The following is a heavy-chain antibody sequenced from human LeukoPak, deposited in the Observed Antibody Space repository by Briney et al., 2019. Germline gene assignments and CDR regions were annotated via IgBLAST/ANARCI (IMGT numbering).Heavy chain of an antibody. CDR2: IYPADSDT. V-gene: IGHV5-51*01. J-gene: IGHJ4*02. CDR3: ARSLGAAAGTSDY. Sequence: GESLKISCKASGYTFTNQWIGWVRQMPGKGLEWMGIIYPADSDTRYSPSFHGRVTISADKSITTAYLQWSSLKASDTAMYYCARSLGAAAGTSDYWGQGTLVTVSS. CDR1: GYTFTNQW. D-gene: IGHD6-13*01.